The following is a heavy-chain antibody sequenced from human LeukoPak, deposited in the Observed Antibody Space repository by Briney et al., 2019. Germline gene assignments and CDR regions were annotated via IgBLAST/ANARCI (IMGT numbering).Heavy chain of an antibody. J-gene: IGHJ4*02. CDR1: GLTFSDSY. Sequence: GGSLGLSCTVSGLTFSDSYMTWVPKAPGKGWEWLSYISGNSGDINYLDSVRGRFTISRDNAKNSLYLQMNSLRVEDTAVYYCTRDPRRLDYLGQGTLVTVSS. V-gene: IGHV3-11*05. CDR3: TRDPRRLDY. CDR2: ISGNSGDI.